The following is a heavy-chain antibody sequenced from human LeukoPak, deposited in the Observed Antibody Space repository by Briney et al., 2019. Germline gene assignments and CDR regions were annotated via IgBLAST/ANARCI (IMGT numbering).Heavy chain of an antibody. CDR1: GFTFSSYG. J-gene: IGHJ4*02. CDR2: IWYDGSNK. V-gene: IGHV3-33*01. CDR3: ALESHGGHIVVVTATSVKDY. Sequence: PGGSLRLSCAASGFTFSSYGMHWVRQAPGKGLEWVAVIWYDGSNKYYADSVKGRFTISRDNSKNTLYLQMNSLRAEDTAVYYCALESHGGHIVVVTATSVKDYWGQGTLVTVSS. D-gene: IGHD2-21*02.